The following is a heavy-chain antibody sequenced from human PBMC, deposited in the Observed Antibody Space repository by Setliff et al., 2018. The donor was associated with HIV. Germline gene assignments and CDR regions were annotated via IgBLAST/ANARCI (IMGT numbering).Heavy chain of an antibody. D-gene: IGHD2-2*01. J-gene: IGHJ4*02. CDR3: ARKPTGSPSDY. CDR1: GYTFSDYF. V-gene: IGHV1-18*04. CDR2: ISAYNGNT. Sequence: GASVKVSCKVSGYTFSDYFLHWVRQAPGQGLEWMGWISAYNGNTNYAQKLQGRVTMTTDTSTSTAYMELRSLRSDDTAVYYCARKPTGSPSDYWGQGTLVTVSS.